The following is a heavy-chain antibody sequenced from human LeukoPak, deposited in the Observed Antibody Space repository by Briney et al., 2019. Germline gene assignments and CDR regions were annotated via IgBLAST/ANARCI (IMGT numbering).Heavy chain of an antibody. CDR2: ISASGGGT. CDR1: GFTFSNYP. CDR3: AKAYGGYDFDY. V-gene: IGHV3-23*01. D-gene: IGHD5-12*01. Sequence: GGSLRLSCAASGFTFSNYPMSWVRQAPGQGLEWVSAISASGGGTYYADSVKGRFTISRDNSKNTLYLQMNSLRAEDTAVYYRAKAYGGYDFDYWGQGTLVTVPS. J-gene: IGHJ4*02.